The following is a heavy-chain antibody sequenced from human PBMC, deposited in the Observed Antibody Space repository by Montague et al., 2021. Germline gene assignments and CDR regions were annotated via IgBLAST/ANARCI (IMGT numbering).Heavy chain of an antibody. CDR3: AKQDYFVSGTSYKGFDP. CDR1: SGSIFHAH. D-gene: IGHD3-10*01. J-gene: IGHJ5*02. Sequence: SETLSLTCTVSSGSIFHAHWSWVRQPPGTGLEWLWSMFYGGATSNNPSLKSRVTMSIDTSTNQFSLQLSFVTAADTAVYYCAKQDYFVSGTSYKGFDPWGQGILVTVSS. CDR2: MFYGGAT. V-gene: IGHV4-59*08.